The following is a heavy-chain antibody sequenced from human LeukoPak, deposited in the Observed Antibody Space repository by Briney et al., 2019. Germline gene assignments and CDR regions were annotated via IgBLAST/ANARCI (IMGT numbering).Heavy chain of an antibody. CDR2: I. Sequence: QAGGSLRLSCAASGFTFSGFAMSWVRRTPGKGLEWVSGIKGRFTISRDNSKNTLYLEMNSLRAEDTAVYYCARSGSGGYYISYFDYWGQGTLVTVSS. J-gene: IGHJ4*02. CDR3: ARSGSGGYYISYFDY. V-gene: IGHV3-23*01. D-gene: IGHD3-3*01. CDR1: GFTFSGFA.